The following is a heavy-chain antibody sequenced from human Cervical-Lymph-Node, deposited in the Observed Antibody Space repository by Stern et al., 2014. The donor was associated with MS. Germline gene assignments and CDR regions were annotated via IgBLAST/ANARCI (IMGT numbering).Heavy chain of an antibody. Sequence: EQLEESGAEVKKPGASVKVSCKASGYTFTSYYMHWVRQAPGQGLEWMGIINPSGGRTSYAQKFQGRVTMTRDTSTSTVYMELSSLRSEDTAVYYCARDRYYDILTGYYPRVYYYYGMDVWGQGTTVTVSS. V-gene: IGHV1-46*01. D-gene: IGHD3-9*01. CDR1: GYTFTSYY. CDR3: ARDRYYDILTGYYPRVYYYYGMDV. CDR2: INPSGGRT. J-gene: IGHJ6*02.